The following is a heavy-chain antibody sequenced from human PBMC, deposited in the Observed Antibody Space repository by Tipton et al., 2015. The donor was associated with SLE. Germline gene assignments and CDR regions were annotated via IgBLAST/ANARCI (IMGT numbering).Heavy chain of an antibody. CDR2: INHSGST. CDR3: AREPVYYYYYMDV. Sequence: LRLSCTASGFTFDDYAMFWVRQPPGKGLEWIGEINHSGSTNYNPSLKSRVTISVDTSKNQFSLKLNSVTAADTAVYYCAREPVYYYYYMDVWGKGTTVTVSS. CDR1: GFTFDDYA. V-gene: IGHV4-34*01. J-gene: IGHJ6*03.